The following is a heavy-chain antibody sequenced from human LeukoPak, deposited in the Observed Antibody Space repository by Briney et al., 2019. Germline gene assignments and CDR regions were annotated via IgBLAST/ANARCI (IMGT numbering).Heavy chain of an antibody. CDR2: IYYSGST. Sequence: SETPSLTCTVSGGSISSSIYYWGWIRQPPGKGLEWIGYIYYSGSTNYNPSLKSRVTISVDTSKNQFSLNLSSVTAADTAVYYCARGGGYSGYDFGYWGQGTLVTVSS. CDR3: ARGGGYSGYDFGY. CDR1: GGSISSSIYY. J-gene: IGHJ4*02. D-gene: IGHD5-12*01. V-gene: IGHV4-61*05.